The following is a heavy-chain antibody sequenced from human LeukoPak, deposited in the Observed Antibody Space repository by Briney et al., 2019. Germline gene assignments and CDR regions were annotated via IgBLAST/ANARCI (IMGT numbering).Heavy chain of an antibody. CDR3: AREDFGRNYFDY. V-gene: IGHV3-66*02. J-gene: IGHJ4*02. D-gene: IGHD3-10*01. CDR2: IYSGGST. Sequence: PGGSLRLSCAASGFTVSSNYMSWVRQAPGKGLEWVSVIYSGGSTYYADSVTGRFTISRDNSKNTLYLQMNSLRAEDTAVYYCAREDFGRNYFDYWGQGTLVTVSS. CDR1: GFTVSSNY.